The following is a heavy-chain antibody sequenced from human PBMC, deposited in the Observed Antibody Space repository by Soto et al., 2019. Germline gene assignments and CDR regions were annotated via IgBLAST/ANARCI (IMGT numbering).Heavy chain of an antibody. V-gene: IGHV1-3*01. CDR2: NNAGNGNT. J-gene: IGHJ5*02. Sequence: ASVKVSCKASGYTFTSYAMHWVRQAPGQRLEWMGWNNAGNGNTKYSQKFQGRVTMTRNTSISTAYMELSSLRSEDTAMYYCAKYYYGSGSYTPGWFDPWGQGTLVTVSS. CDR1: GYTFTSYA. D-gene: IGHD3-10*01. CDR3: AKYYYGSGSYTPGWFDP.